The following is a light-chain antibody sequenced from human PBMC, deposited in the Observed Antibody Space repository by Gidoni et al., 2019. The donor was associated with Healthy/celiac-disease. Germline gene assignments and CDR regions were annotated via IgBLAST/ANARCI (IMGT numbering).Light chain of an antibody. J-gene: IGKJ2*01. CDR1: QRVSSSY. Sequence: EIVLTQSPGTLSLSPGERATLSCRASQRVSSSYLAWYQQKPGQAPRLLIYGASSRATGIPDRCSGSGSGTDFTLTISRLEPEDFAVYYCQQYGSSPGYTFXQXTKLEIK. CDR2: GAS. CDR3: QQYGSSPGYT. V-gene: IGKV3-20*01.